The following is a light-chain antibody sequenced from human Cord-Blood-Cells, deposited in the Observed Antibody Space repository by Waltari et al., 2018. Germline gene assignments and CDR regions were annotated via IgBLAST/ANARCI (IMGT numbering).Light chain of an antibody. CDR3: QQLNSYPLT. V-gene: IGKV1-9*01. CDR2: AAS. Sequence: DIKLTQSPSFLSASVGDRVTITCRASQGISSYLAWYQPQPGKAPKLPIYAASTLQSGVPARFSGRGSRTEFARTISSLQPEDFATYYCQQLNSYPLTFGGGTKVEIK. CDR1: QGISSY. J-gene: IGKJ4*01.